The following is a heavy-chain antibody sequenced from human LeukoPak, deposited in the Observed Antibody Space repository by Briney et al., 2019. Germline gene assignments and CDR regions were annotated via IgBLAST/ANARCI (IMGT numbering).Heavy chain of an antibody. Sequence: GGPLRLSCAASGFTFSSYSLTWVRQAPGKGLEWVSDISTDSRYIYYADSVQGRFTISRDNAQRSLYLQMNSLRVEDTAVYYCARVFGYCSSSACYAASDLWGQGTTVTVSS. CDR2: ISTDSRYI. CDR1: GFTFSSYS. D-gene: IGHD2-2*03. CDR3: ARVFGYCSSSACYAASDL. J-gene: IGHJ3*01. V-gene: IGHV3-21*01.